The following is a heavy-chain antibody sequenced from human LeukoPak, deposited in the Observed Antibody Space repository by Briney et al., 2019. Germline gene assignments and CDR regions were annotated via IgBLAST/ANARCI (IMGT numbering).Heavy chain of an antibody. CDR3: ARVPRGVWGSYRHSYYMDV. CDR2: IYHNGST. D-gene: IGHD3-16*02. Sequence: SETLSLTCTVSGDSFGSSYWSWIRQPPGKGLEWTGCIYHNGSTNYNPSLRSRVTIAEDLSKNQFSLKLRSLTAADTAVYYCARVPRGVWGSYRHSYYMDVWGKGTTVTGSS. V-gene: IGHV4-59*01. CDR1: GDSFGSSY. J-gene: IGHJ6*03.